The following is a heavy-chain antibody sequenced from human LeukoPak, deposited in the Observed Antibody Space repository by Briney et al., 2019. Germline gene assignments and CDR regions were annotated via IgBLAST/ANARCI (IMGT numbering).Heavy chain of an antibody. J-gene: IGHJ5*02. CDR2: INPNSGGT. D-gene: IGHD6-19*01. CDR1: GYTFTGYY. V-gene: IGHV1-2*02. CDR3: ARESSGWYYWFDP. Sequence: ASVKVSCKASGYTFTGYYMHWVRQAPGQGLEWMGWINPNSGGTNYAQKFQGRVTMTRDTSISTAYMELSRLRSDDTAVYYCARESSGWYYWFDPWGQGTLVTVSS.